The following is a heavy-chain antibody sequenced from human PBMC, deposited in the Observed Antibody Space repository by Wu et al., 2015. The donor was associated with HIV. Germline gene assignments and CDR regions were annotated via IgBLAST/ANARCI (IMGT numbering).Heavy chain of an antibody. V-gene: IGHV1-18*01. D-gene: IGHD2-2*01. CDR2: ISTYNGDT. J-gene: IGHJ4*02. CDR1: GYTFTNYG. Sequence: QVQLVQSGAEVKKPGASVKVSCKASGYTFTNYGISWVRQAPGQGLEWMGWISTYNGDTNYAHKFQGRVTMTTDTSTSTAYMELRSLRSDDTAVYYXARDNVPAAIDYWGQGTLVTVSS. CDR3: ARDNVPAAIDY.